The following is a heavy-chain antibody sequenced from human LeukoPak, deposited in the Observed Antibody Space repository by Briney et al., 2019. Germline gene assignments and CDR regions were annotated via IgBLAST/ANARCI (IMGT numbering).Heavy chain of an antibody. CDR1: GGSISSGGYY. Sequence: SETLSLTCTVSGGSISSGGYYWSWIRQHPGKGLEWIGYIYYSGSTYYNPSLKSRVTISVDTSKNQFSLNLISVTAADTAIYFCATRHHSRTYMVPLDSWGQGTLVTVSS. CDR3: ATRHHSRTYMVPLDS. J-gene: IGHJ4*02. V-gene: IGHV4-31*03. D-gene: IGHD3-10*01. CDR2: IYYSGST.